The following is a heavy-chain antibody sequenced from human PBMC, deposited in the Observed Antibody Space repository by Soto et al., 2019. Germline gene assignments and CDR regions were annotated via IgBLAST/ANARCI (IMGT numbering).Heavy chain of an antibody. J-gene: IGHJ4*01. CDR3: TTDSYITIVIIRFDY. D-gene: IGHD3-16*02. V-gene: IGHV3-7*05. Sequence: PGGSLRLSCAASGFTFSNYWMNWVRQSPGKGLERVANINEDGGQKYYGDSVKGRFTISRDSAKNSLYLQMNSLRAEDTAVYYCTTDSYITIVIIRFDYWGHGTLVTVSS. CDR1: GFTFSNYW. CDR2: INEDGGQK.